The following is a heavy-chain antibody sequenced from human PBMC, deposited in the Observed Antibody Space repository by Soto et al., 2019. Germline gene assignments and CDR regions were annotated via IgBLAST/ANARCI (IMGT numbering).Heavy chain of an antibody. CDR2: ISSSGSTI. J-gene: IGHJ6*02. CDR1: GFTFSSYE. D-gene: IGHD6-6*01. CDR3: ARDGDSSSPASGYYYGMDV. Sequence: GGSLRLSCAASGFTFSSYEMNWVRQAPGKGLEWVSYISSSGSTIYYADSVKGRFTISRDNAKNSLYLQMNSLRAEDTAVYYCARDGDSSSPASGYYYGMDVWGQGTTVTVSS. V-gene: IGHV3-48*03.